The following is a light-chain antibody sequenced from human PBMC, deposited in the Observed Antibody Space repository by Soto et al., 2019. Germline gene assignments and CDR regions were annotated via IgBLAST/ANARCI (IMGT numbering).Light chain of an antibody. Sequence: QSALTQPASVSGSPGQSITFSCTGTSSDVGGYDLVSWYQQHPGKAPKLIIYDVNNRPSGVSNRFSGSKSGNTASLTIFGLEAEDEADYYCVSYTSSSTLVVFGGETKLTVL. CDR1: SSDVGGYDL. V-gene: IGLV2-14*03. CDR3: VSYTSSSTLVV. J-gene: IGLJ2*01. CDR2: DVN.